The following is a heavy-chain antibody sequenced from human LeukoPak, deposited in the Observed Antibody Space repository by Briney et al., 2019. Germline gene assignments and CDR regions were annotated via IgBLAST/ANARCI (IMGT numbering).Heavy chain of an antibody. CDR3: ARSPSGSSDY. Sequence: PGGSLRLSCAASGFTFSSYWMSWVRQAPGKGLEWLASIRYDGDNKYYADSVKGRFTISRDNSKNTLYLQMNSLRAEDTAVYYCARSPSGSSDYWGQGTLVTVSS. V-gene: IGHV3-33*08. J-gene: IGHJ4*02. CDR2: IRYDGDNK. CDR1: GFTFSSYW. D-gene: IGHD1-26*01.